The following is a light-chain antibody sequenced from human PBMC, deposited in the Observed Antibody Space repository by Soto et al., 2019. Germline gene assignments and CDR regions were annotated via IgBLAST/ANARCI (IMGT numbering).Light chain of an antibody. CDR3: SSYTSRNTLVV. CDR2: DVS. CDR1: SSDVGGYNY. J-gene: IGLJ2*01. V-gene: IGLV2-14*03. Sequence: QSALTQPASVSGSPGQSITISCTGTSSDVGGYNYVSWYQHHPGKAPKLMIYDVSNRPSGVSNRFSGFKSGNTASLTISGLQAEDEADYYCSSYTSRNTLVVFGGGTKLTVL.